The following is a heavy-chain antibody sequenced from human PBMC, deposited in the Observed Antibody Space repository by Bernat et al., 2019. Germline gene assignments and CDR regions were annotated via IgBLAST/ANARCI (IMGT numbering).Heavy chain of an antibody. CDR3: ASRDNFDY. J-gene: IGHJ4*02. CDR1: GGSIGNSSYY. Sequence: QLQLQESGPGLVKPSETLSLTCTVSGGSIGNSSYYWGWIRQPPGKGLEWIGSIYYSGSTYYNPSLKSRVTISVDTSKNQFSLKLSSVTAADTAVYYCASRDNFDYWGQGTLVTVSS. CDR2: IYYSGST. V-gene: IGHV4-39*01. D-gene: IGHD5-24*01.